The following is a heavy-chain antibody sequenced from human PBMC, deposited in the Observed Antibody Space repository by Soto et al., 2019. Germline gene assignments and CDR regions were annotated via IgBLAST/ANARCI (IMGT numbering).Heavy chain of an antibody. Sequence: QVQLQESGPGLVKPSQTLSLTCTVSGGSISSGDSFWNWIRQSPGKGLEWIGYIYDSGYTFYNPSLKSRVSMSVXTXQNQFSLKLTSVTAADTAVYYCAADRGNSSNWQLDFWGQGKLVHVSS. V-gene: IGHV4-30-4*01. CDR2: IYDSGYT. CDR1: GGSISSGDSF. CDR3: AADRGNSSNWQLDF. J-gene: IGHJ4*02. D-gene: IGHD6-13*01.